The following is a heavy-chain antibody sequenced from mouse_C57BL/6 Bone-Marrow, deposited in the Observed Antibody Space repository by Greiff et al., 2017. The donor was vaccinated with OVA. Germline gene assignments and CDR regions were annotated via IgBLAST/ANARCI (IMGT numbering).Heavy chain of an antibody. CDR3: ARSYYGSSYAMDY. V-gene: IGHV5-17*01. D-gene: IGHD1-1*01. CDR2: ISSGSSTI. Sequence: EVQVVESGGGLVKPGGSLKLSCAASGFTFSDYGMHWVRQAPEKGLGWVAYISSGSSTIYYADTVKGRFTISRDNAKNTLFLQMTSLRSEDTAMYYCARSYYGSSYAMDYWGQGTSVTVSS. CDR1: GFTFSDYG. J-gene: IGHJ4*01.